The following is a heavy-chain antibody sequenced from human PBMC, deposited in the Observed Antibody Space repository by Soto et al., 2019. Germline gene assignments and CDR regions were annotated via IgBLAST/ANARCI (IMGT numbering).Heavy chain of an antibody. D-gene: IGHD5-18*01. CDR3: ARGRGYGFGIDY. CDR1: GGSISGANHY. Sequence: SETLSLTCTVSGGSISGANHYWTWIRQRPGKGLEWIGYIFYTGTTYYNPSLNNRVTISVDTSKNMFSLSLSAVTAADTAVYYCARGRGYGFGIDYWGQGIVVTVSS. CDR2: IFYTGTT. V-gene: IGHV4-30-4*08. J-gene: IGHJ4*02.